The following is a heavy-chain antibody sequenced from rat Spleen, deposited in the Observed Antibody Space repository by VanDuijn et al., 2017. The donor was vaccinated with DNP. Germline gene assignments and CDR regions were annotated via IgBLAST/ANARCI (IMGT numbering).Heavy chain of an antibody. V-gene: IGHV2-1*01. J-gene: IGHJ4*01. Sequence: VQLKESGPGLVQPSQTLSLTCTVSGFSLTNYGVIWVRQSPGKGLEWMGRIWGGGGTDYNSALKSRLSISRDTSKSQVFLKMNSLQTEDTAIYFCAIITIPMDAWGQGASVTVSS. CDR3: AIITIPMDA. CDR2: IWGGGGT. D-gene: IGHD1-2*01. CDR1: GFSLTNYG.